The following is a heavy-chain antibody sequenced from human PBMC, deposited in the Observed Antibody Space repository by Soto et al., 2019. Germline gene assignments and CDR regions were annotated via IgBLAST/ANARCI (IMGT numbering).Heavy chain of an antibody. V-gene: IGHV1-18*01. CDR2: ISAYNGNT. J-gene: IGHJ5*02. CDR1: GYTFTSYG. D-gene: IGHD3-22*01. CDR3: ARSPVYYDSSGYAQELFDNWFDP. Sequence: ASVKVSCKASGYTFTSYGISWVRQAPGQGLEWMGWISAYNGNTNYAQKLQGRVTMTTDTSTSTAYMELRSLRSDDTAVYYCARSPVYYDSSGYAQELFDNWFDPWGQGTLVTVS.